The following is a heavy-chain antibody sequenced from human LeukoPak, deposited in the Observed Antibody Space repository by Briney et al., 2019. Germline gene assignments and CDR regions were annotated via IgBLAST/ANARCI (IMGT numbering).Heavy chain of an antibody. CDR1: GFTFSDYH. CDR2: ISSSGSTI. V-gene: IGHV3-11*01. J-gene: IGHJ4*02. Sequence: GGSLRLSCAASGFTFSDYHMSWIRQASGKGLEWVSYISSSGSTISYADSVKGRFTISRDNAKKSLYLQMNSLRAEDTAVYYCARGPVSSSGFFGYWGQGTLVTVSS. D-gene: IGHD6-19*01. CDR3: ARGPVSSSGFFGY.